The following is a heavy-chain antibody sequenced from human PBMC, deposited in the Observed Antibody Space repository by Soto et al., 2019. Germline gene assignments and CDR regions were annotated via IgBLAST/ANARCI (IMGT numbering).Heavy chain of an antibody. CDR2: IYSSGST. D-gene: IGHD6-25*01. V-gene: IGHV4-31*03. CDR1: GGSIRSGGYF. CDR3: ARLNSGLYQAFDS. J-gene: IGHJ4*02. Sequence: QVQLEASGPGLVKPSQTLSLTCSVSGGSIRSGGYFWTWIRQHPGKGLEYIGHIYSSGSTYYIPSLRRRLTMSLDTSKNQFSLNLTSVTAADTALYFCARLNSGLYQAFDSWGQGALVTVSS.